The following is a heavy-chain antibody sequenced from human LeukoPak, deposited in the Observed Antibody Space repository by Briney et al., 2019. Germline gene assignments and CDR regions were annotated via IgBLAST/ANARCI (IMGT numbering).Heavy chain of an antibody. V-gene: IGHV3-48*03. D-gene: IGHD1-26*01. CDR2: ISSSGSTI. CDR1: GFTFSSYE. CDR3: ARGPWVFST. J-gene: IGHJ4*02. Sequence: GGSLRLSCAASGFTFSSYEMNWVRQAPGKGLEWVSYISSSGSTIYYADSVTGRFTISRDNAKNSLYLQMSSLRAEDTAVYYCARGPWVFSTGGQGTLVTVSS.